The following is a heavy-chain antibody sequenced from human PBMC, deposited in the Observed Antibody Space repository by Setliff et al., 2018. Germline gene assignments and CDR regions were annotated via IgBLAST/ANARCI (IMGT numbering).Heavy chain of an antibody. CDR1: GGSINNYH. Sequence: SETLSLTCTVSGGSINNYHWNWIRQPPGKGLEWIASIYYRGSTSYNSSLKSRVSISVDTSKNQFSLNLNSVTAADTAVYYCATLTGDRGVDYWGQGRLVTVSS. J-gene: IGHJ4*02. D-gene: IGHD7-27*01. V-gene: IGHV4-59*04. CDR3: ATLTGDRGVDY. CDR2: IYYRGST.